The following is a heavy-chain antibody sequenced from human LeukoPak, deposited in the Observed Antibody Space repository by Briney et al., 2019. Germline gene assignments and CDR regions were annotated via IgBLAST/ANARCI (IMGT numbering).Heavy chain of an antibody. J-gene: IGHJ6*03. CDR1: GGSFSGYY. D-gene: IGHD3-3*01. Sequence: SETLSLTCAVYGGSFSGYYWSWIRQPPGKGLEWIGEINHSGSTNYNPSLKSRVTISVDTSKNQFSLKLSSVPAADTAVYYCAGFWSGYPNYYYYMDVWGKGTTVTVSS. CDR3: AGFWSGYPNYYYYMDV. CDR2: INHSGST. V-gene: IGHV4-34*01.